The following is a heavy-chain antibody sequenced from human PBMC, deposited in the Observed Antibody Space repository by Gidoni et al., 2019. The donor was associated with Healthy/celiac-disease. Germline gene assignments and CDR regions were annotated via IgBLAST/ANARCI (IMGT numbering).Heavy chain of an antibody. V-gene: IGHV6-1*01. J-gene: IGHJ6*02. D-gene: IGHD3-10*01. Sequence: QVQLQQSGPGLVKPSQTLSLTCAISGDSVSSNSAAWNWLRQSPSRGLEWLGRTYYRSKWYNDYAVSVKSRITINPDTSKNQFSLQLNSVTPEDTAVYYCARAGLISKKKVWFGESFGMDVWGQGTTVTVSS. CDR2: TYYRSKWYN. CDR3: ARAGLISKKKVWFGESFGMDV. CDR1: GDSVSSNSAA.